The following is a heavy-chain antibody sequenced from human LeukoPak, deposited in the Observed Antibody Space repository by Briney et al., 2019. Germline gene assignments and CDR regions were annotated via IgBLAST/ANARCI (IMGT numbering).Heavy chain of an antibody. CDR3: AKDGGGYYPSYYYYMDV. CDR1: GFTFSSYS. CDR2: ISSSSSYI. Sequence: GGSLRLSCAASGFTFSSYSMNWVRQAPGKGLEWVSSISSSSSYIYYADSVKGRFTISRDNAKNSLYLQMDSLRAEDTAVYYCAKDGGGYYPSYYYYMDVWGKGTTVTISS. D-gene: IGHD3-22*01. V-gene: IGHV3-21*01. J-gene: IGHJ6*03.